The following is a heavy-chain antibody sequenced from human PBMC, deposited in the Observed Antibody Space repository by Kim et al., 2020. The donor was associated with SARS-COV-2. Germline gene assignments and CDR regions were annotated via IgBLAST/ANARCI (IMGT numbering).Heavy chain of an antibody. Sequence: GGSLRLSCAASGFTFSSCAMSWVRQAPGKGLDWVSAVSGSGGSTYYADSVKGRFTSSRDNSKNTLYLQMNSLRAEDTAVYYCAKLRYFDWLPTTQYYFDYWGQGTLVTVSA. J-gene: IGHJ4*01. CDR1: GFTFSSCA. D-gene: IGHD3-9*01. CDR2: VSGSGGST. V-gene: IGHV3-23*01. CDR3: AKLRYFDWLPTTQYYFDY.